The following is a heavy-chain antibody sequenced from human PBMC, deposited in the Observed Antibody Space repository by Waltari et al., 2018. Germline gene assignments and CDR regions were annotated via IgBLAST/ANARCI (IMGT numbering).Heavy chain of an antibody. D-gene: IGHD6-19*01. CDR3: ATMMGSGWYDDY. CDR1: GLTFSSYA. Sequence: EVQLLESGGGLVQPGGSLRLSCAASGLTFSSYAMRWVRQAPGKGLEWVSAISGSGGSTYYADSVKGRFTISRDNSKNTLYLQMNSLRAEDTAVYYCATMMGSGWYDDYWGQGTLVTVSS. V-gene: IGHV3-23*01. J-gene: IGHJ4*02. CDR2: ISGSGGST.